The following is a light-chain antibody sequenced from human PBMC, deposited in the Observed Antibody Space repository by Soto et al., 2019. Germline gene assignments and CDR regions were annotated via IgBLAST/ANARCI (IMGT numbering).Light chain of an antibody. CDR1: SSDIGGYNY. J-gene: IGLJ3*02. CDR3: GSFSTPTTPV. Sequence: QSALTQPASVSGSPGQSITISCTGTSSDIGGYNYVSWYQQHPGKAPKLMIYDVSYRPSGVSDRFSGYKSGNTASLTISGLQAQSEADYHCGSFSTPTTPVFVGGTKLTVL. CDR2: DVS. V-gene: IGLV2-14*01.